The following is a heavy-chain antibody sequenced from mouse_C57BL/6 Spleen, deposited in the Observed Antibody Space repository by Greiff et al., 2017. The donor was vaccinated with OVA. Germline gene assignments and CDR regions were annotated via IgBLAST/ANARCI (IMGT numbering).Heavy chain of an antibody. CDR2: IWGVGST. V-gene: IGHV2-6*01. Sequence: VHLVESGPGLVAPSQSLSITCTVSGFSLTSYGVDWVRQSPGKGLEWLGVIWGVGSTNYNSALKSRLSISKDNSKSQVFLKMNSLQTDDTAMYYCASEVGLGAMDYWGQGTSVTVSA. D-gene: IGHD1-3*01. CDR1: GFSLTSYG. J-gene: IGHJ4*01. CDR3: ASEVGLGAMDY.